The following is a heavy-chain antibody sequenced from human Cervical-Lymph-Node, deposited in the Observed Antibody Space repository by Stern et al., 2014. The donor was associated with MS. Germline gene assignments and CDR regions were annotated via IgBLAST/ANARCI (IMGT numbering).Heavy chain of an antibody. CDR2: YDTQQGET. J-gene: IGHJ6*02. Sequence: QVQLVESGAEVKKPGASVKVSCKVSGYTLTEMSIHWVRQAPGQGLEWMGGYDTQQGETVHAQTIQGRVTMAEDRSTDTGYMELTSLRSNDTAVYYCATHRGRVTYYYGLDVWGQGTPVTVSS. CDR3: ATHRGRVTYYYGLDV. CDR1: GYTLTEMS. V-gene: IGHV1-24*01. D-gene: IGHD2-21*02.